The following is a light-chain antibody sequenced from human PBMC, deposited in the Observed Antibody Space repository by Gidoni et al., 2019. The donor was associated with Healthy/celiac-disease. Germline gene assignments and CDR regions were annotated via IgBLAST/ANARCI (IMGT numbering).Light chain of an antibody. CDR1: SGSIASNY. V-gene: IGLV6-57*03. CDR2: EDN. J-gene: IGLJ3*02. Sequence: NFMLTQPHSVSQSPGKTVTISCTRSSGSIASNYVQWYQQRPGSAPTTVIYEDNQSPSGVPDRFSGSIDSSSNSASLTISGLKTEDEADYYCQSYDSSNLQWVFGGGTKLTVL. CDR3: QSYDSSNLQWV.